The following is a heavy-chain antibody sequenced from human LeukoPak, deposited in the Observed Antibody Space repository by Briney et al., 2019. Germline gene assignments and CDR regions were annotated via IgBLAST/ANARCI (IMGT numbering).Heavy chain of an antibody. V-gene: IGHV3-48*04. CDR2: ISFSGATT. D-gene: IGHD2/OR15-2a*01. Sequence: HPGGSLRLSCAASGFAFSTYSMNWVRQAPGKGLEWVSSISFSGATTNYADSVKGRFTISRDNAKNTLYLQMDSLRAEDTAVYYCTKHSTTDATRPFYCGKGGWGQRTTVTAS. J-gene: IGHJ6*02. CDR1: GFAFSTYS. CDR3: TKHSTTDATRPFYCGKGG.